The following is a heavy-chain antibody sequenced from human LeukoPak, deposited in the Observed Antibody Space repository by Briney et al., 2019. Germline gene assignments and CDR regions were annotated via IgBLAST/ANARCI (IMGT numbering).Heavy chain of an antibody. CDR3: AREPGSTSQGFDY. J-gene: IGHJ4*02. CDR2: ISGSGGST. Sequence: GGSLRLSCAASGFTFSSYAMRWVRQAPGKGMEWVSAISGSGGSTYYADSVKGRFTISRDNSKYTLYLQMNSLRAEDTAVYYCAREPGSTSQGFDYWGQGTLVTVSS. V-gene: IGHV3-23*01. CDR1: GFTFSSYA. D-gene: IGHD2-2*01.